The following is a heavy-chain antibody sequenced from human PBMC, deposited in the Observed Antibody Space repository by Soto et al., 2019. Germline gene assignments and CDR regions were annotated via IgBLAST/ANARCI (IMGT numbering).Heavy chain of an antibody. D-gene: IGHD4-17*01. Sequence: SGGSLRLSCAASGFTFSSYSMNWVRQAPGKGLEWVSSISSSSSYIYYADSVKGRFTISRDNAKNSLYMQMNSLRAEDTAVYYCARSDYVAFDIWGQGTMVTVSS. CDR2: ISSSSSYI. J-gene: IGHJ3*02. V-gene: IGHV3-21*01. CDR3: ARSDYVAFDI. CDR1: GFTFSSYS.